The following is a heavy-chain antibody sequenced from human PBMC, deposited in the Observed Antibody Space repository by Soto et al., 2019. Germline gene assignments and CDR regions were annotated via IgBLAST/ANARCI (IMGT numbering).Heavy chain of an antibody. Sequence: PGASLTLSCAASGFNFNKARMSWVRQAPGKGLEWVVRIKSKSHGETIEYAAPVRGRFIISRDDSENTLYLQMNSLRTEDTGVYNCLTLGEVIVEYWGRGALVTVSS. V-gene: IGHV3-15*01. D-gene: IGHD3-16*02. CDR2: IKSKSHGETI. J-gene: IGHJ4*02. CDR3: LTLGEVIVEY. CDR1: GFNFNKAR.